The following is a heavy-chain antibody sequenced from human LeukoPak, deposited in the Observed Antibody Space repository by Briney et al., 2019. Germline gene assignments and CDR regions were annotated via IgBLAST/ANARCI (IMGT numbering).Heavy chain of an antibody. Sequence: GGSLRLSCAASGFTFSSYGMHWVRQAPGKGLEWVAVIWYDGSNEYYADSVKGPFTISRDNSKNTLYLQMNSLRAEDTAVYYCAKALGGNYYYYMDVWGKGTTVTVPS. CDR1: GFTFSSYG. V-gene: IGHV3-33*06. J-gene: IGHJ6*03. CDR2: IWYDGSNE. D-gene: IGHD3-16*01. CDR3: AKALGGNYYYYMDV.